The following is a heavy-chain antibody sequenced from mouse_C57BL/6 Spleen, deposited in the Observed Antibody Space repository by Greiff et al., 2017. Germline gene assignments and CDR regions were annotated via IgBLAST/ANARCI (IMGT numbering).Heavy chain of an antibody. J-gene: IGHJ2*01. D-gene: IGHD1-1*01. Sequence: VQLQQSGAELVKPGASVKISCKASGYAFSSYWMNWVKQRPGKGLEWIGQIYPGDGDTNYNGKFKGKATLTADKSSSTAYMQLSSLTSEDSAVYCCARGYYGSSFDYWGQGTTLTVSS. CDR3: ARGYYGSSFDY. CDR1: GYAFSSYW. CDR2: IYPGDGDT. V-gene: IGHV1-80*01.